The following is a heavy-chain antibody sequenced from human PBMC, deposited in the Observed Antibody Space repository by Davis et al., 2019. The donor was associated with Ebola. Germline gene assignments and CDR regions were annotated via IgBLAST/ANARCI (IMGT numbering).Heavy chain of an antibody. D-gene: IGHD6-13*01. J-gene: IGHJ5*02. CDR1: GGSISSYY. CDR3: ARTGGIAAAGPGPNWFDP. V-gene: IGHV4-59*01. Sequence: PSETLSLTCTVSGGSISSYYWSWIRQPPGKGLEWIGYIYYSGSTNYNPSLKSRVTISVDTSKNQFSLKLSSVTAADTAVYYCARTGGIAAAGPGPNWFDPWGQGTLVTVSS. CDR2: IYYSGST.